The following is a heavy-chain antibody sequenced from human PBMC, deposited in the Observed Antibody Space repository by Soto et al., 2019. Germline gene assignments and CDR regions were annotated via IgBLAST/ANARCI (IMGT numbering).Heavy chain of an antibody. V-gene: IGHV4-59*01. J-gene: IGHJ5*02. D-gene: IGHD4-4*01. CDR3: ARDSGTVTTPWFDP. Sequence: PSETLSLTCTVSGGSISSYYWSWIRQPPGKGLEWIGYIYYSGSTNYNPSLKSRVTISVDTSKNQFSLKLSSVTAADTAVYYCARDSGTVTTPWFDPWGQGTLVTVSS. CDR1: GGSISSYY. CDR2: IYYSGST.